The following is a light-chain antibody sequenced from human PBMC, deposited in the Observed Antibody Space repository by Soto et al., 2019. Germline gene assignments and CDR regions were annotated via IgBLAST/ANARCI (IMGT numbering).Light chain of an antibody. Sequence: QSVLTQPPSVSGAXGXXXXISCTGSSSNIGAGYDVHWYQQLPGTAPKLLIYGNSNRPSGVPDRFSGSKSGTSASLAITGLQAEDEADYSCQSYDSSLSGRVFGGGTKLTVL. J-gene: IGLJ3*02. CDR2: GNS. CDR1: SSNIGAGYD. CDR3: QSYDSSLSGRV. V-gene: IGLV1-40*01.